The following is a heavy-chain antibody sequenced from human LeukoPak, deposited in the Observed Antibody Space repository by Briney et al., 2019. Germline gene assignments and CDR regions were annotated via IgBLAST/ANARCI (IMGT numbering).Heavy chain of an antibody. Sequence: GGSLRLSCAASGITFSSYGMSWVRQAPGKGLEWVSSISSTGGTTYYADSVKGRFTIFRDNSKNTLYLQMNSLRAEDTALYFCAQWSRYFDYWGQGTLVTVSS. CDR2: ISSTGGTT. V-gene: IGHV3-23*01. CDR1: GITFSSYG. D-gene: IGHD1-26*01. CDR3: AQWSRYFDY. J-gene: IGHJ4*02.